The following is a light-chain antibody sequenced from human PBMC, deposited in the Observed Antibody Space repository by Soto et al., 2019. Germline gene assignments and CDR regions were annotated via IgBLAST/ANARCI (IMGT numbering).Light chain of an antibody. CDR2: GAS. Sequence: EIVVSMSPCTLSLSPGERATLSCGASQSVTSNYLAWYQQKPGQAPRLLIFGASIRVTGIPDRFIGSGSGTDFTLTISRLEPEDFAVYYCQQYVTSRTTFGQGTKVDIK. J-gene: IGKJ1*01. V-gene: IGKV3-20*01. CDR3: QQYVTSRTT. CDR1: QSVTSNY.